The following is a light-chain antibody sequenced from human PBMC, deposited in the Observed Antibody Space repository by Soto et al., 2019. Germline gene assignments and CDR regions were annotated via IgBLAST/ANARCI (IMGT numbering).Light chain of an antibody. Sequence: QSALTQPASVSGSPGQSITISCTGTRSDIGEYPYVSWYRQHPGKAPKLMIYEVSNRPSEVSHRFSGSKSGNTASLTISGLQAEDEADYYCSSFTTSSTLVFGGGTKLTVL. J-gene: IGLJ3*02. CDR1: RSDIGEYPY. V-gene: IGLV2-14*01. CDR2: EVS. CDR3: SSFTTSSTLV.